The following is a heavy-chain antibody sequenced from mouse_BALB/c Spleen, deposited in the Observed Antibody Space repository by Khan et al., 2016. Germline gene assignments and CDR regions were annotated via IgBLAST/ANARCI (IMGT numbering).Heavy chain of an antibody. D-gene: IGHD4-1*01. J-gene: IGHJ4*01. CDR3: ARPNWDDAIDF. V-gene: IGHV1-9*01. CDR2: IFPGGGSS. Sequence: QVRLQQPGAEVMKPGASVKISCKAAGYTFSSYCIEWIKQRPGHGLEWIGEIFPGGGSSNYNEKFKGKATFTADTSSSTAYMQLSSLTSEDSAVYYCARPNWDDAIDFWGQGTSVTVSS. CDR1: GYTFSSYC.